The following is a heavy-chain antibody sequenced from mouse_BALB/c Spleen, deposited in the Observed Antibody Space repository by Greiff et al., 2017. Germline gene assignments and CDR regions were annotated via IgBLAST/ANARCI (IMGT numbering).Heavy chain of an antibody. CDR3: ARGGFAY. V-gene: IGHV1-7*01. CDR2: INPSTGYT. CDR1: GYTFTSYW. Sequence: VQLKQSGAELAKPGASVKMSCKASGYTFTSYWMHWVKQRPGQGLEWIGYINPSTGYTEYNQKFKDKATLTADKSSSTAYMQLSSLTSEDSAVYYCARGGFAYWGQGTLVTVSA. J-gene: IGHJ3*01.